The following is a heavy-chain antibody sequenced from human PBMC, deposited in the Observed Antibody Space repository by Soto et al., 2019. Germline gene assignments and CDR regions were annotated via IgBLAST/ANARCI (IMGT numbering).Heavy chain of an antibody. V-gene: IGHV3-74*01. Sequence: EVQLVESGGGLVQPGGSLRLSCAASGFTFSSDWMHWVRQAPGKGLVWVSRIKSDGSSTNYADSVKGRLTITRDNAKNTLFLQINSLRAEDTAVYYCARGGSGYYLTYWGQGPMVTVSS. J-gene: IGHJ4*02. CDR2: IKSDGSST. CDR1: GFTFSSDW. CDR3: ARGGSGYYLTY. D-gene: IGHD3-3*01.